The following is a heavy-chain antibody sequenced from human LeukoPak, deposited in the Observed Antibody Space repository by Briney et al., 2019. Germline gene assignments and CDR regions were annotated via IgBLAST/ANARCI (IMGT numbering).Heavy chain of an antibody. CDR2: ISYDGSSK. J-gene: IGHJ6*03. Sequence: PGGSLRLSCAGSGFTFNSYSMRWVRQAPSKGLEWVAVISYDGSSKYYADSVKGRFTISRDNSKNTLYLQMNSLRAEDTALYYCARGSYYYHMDVWGKGTTVTVSS. CDR1: GFTFNSYS. CDR3: ARGSYYYHMDV. V-gene: IGHV3-30-3*01.